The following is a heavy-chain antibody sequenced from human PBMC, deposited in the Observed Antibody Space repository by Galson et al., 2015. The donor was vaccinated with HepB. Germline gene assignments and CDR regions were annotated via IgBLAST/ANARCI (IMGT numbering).Heavy chain of an antibody. J-gene: IGHJ3*02. CDR3: TTDHLPLQWELGGAFDI. V-gene: IGHV3-15*01. CDR2: IKSKTDGGTT. Sequence: SLRLSCAASGFTFSSYDMHWVRQAPGKGLEWVGRIKSKTDGGTTDYAAPVKGRFTISRDDSKNTPYLQMNSLKTEDTAVYYCTTDHLPLQWELGGAFDIWGQGTMVTVSS. CDR1: GFTFSSYD. D-gene: IGHD1-26*01.